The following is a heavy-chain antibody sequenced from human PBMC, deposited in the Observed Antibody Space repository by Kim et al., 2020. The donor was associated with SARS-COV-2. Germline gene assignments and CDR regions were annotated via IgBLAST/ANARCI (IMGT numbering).Heavy chain of an antibody. J-gene: IGHJ1*01. V-gene: IGHV4-34*01. Sequence: SETLSLTCAVYGGSFSGYYWSWIRQPPGKGLEWIGEINHSGSTNYNPSLKSRVTISVDTSKNQFSLKLSSVTAADTAVYYCARGDIVVVPAVVSYEYFQHWGQGTLVTVSS. CDR1: GGSFSGYY. CDR2: INHSGST. D-gene: IGHD2-2*01. CDR3: ARGDIVVVPAVVSYEYFQH.